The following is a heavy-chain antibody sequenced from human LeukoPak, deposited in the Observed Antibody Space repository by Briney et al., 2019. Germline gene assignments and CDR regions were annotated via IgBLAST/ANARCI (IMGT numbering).Heavy chain of an antibody. CDR3: AREAQWLSTYGMDV. V-gene: IGHV3-30*04. Sequence: GGSLRLSCAASGFTFSSYAMHWVRQAPGKGLEWVAVISYDGSNKYYADSVKGRFTISRDYSKNTLYLQMDSLRAEDTAVYYCAREAQWLSTYGMDVWGQGTTVTVSS. CDR2: ISYDGSNK. D-gene: IGHD6-19*01. CDR1: GFTFSSYA. J-gene: IGHJ6*02.